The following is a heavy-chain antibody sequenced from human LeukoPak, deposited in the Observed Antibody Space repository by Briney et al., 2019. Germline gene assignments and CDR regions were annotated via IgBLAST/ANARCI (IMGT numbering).Heavy chain of an antibody. CDR1: GFTFSSYA. D-gene: IGHD4-11*01. CDR2: INGGGVNT. V-gene: IGHV3-23*01. Sequence: SGGSLRLSCAASGFTFSSYAMSWVSQAPGKGLEWVSTINGGGVNTHYADSVGGRFTISRDNSKNTLFLQMNSLRDEDTAVYYCAKDLYSNYGPADYWGQGNLVTVSS. J-gene: IGHJ4*02. CDR3: AKDLYSNYGPADY.